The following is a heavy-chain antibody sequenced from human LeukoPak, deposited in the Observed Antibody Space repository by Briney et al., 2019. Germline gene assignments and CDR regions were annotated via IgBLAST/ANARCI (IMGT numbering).Heavy chain of an antibody. D-gene: IGHD4-17*01. V-gene: IGHV4-39*07. CDR1: GGSISTSNYY. CDR2: IFYSGST. CDR3: ARGEFVRATVTPAYFDY. J-gene: IGHJ4*02. Sequence: PSETLSLTCTVSGGSISTSNYYWGWIRQPPGKGLEWIGNIFYSGSTYYNPSLKSRVTISVDTSKNQFSLKLSSVTAADTAVYYCARGEFVRATVTPAYFDYWGQGTLVTVSS.